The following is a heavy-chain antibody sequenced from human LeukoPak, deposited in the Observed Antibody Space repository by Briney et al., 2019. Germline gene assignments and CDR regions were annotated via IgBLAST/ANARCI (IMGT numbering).Heavy chain of an antibody. CDR2: IYYSGST. J-gene: IGHJ4*02. CDR1: GGSISSYY. Sequence: SETLSLTCTVSGGSISSYYWSWIRQPPGKGLEWIGYIYYSGSTNYNPSLKSRVTISIDTSKNQFSLKLNSVTAADTAVYYCARDRDGYDPFDYWGQGTLVTVSS. V-gene: IGHV4-59*01. CDR3: ARDRDGYDPFDY. D-gene: IGHD5-24*01.